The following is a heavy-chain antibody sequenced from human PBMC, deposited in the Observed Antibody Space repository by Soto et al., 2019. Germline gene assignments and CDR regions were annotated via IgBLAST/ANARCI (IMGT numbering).Heavy chain of an antibody. V-gene: IGHV3-15*01. D-gene: IGHD1-26*01. CDR2: IKSKTDGGTT. Sequence: GGSLRLSCAASGFTFSNAWMSWVRQAPGKGLEWVGRIKSKTDGGTTDYAAPVKGRFTISRDDSKNTLYLQMNSLKTEDTAMYYCTTDSPYSGSYAHARPYYFDYWGQGTLVTVSS. CDR3: TTDSPYSGSYAHARPYYFDY. J-gene: IGHJ4*02. CDR1: GFTFSNAW.